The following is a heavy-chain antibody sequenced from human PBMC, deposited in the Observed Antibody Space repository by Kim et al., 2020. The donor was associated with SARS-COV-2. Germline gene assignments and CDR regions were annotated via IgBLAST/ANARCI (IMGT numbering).Heavy chain of an antibody. CDR2: IYYSGST. J-gene: IGHJ3*02. CDR1: GGSISSSSYY. V-gene: IGHV4-39*07. Sequence: SETLSLTCTVSGGSISSSSYYWGWNRQPPGKGLEWIGSIYYSGSTYYNPSLKSRVTISVDTSKNQFSLKLSSVTAADTAVYYCARVTRGSYYVHAFDIWG. D-gene: IGHD1-26*01. CDR3: ARVTRGSYYVHAFDI.